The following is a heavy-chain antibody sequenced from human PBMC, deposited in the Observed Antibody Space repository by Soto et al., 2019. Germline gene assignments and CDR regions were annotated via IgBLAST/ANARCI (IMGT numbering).Heavy chain of an antibody. CDR3: ARAEGEDYGDYVYYYYGMDV. CDR2: INHSGST. Sequence: SETLSLTCAVYGGSFSGYYWSWIRQPPGKGLEWIGEINHSGSTNYNPSLKSRVTISVDTSKNQFSLKLSSVTAADTAVYYCARAEGEDYGDYVYYYYGMDVWGQGTTVPSP. J-gene: IGHJ6*02. CDR1: GGSFSGYY. V-gene: IGHV4-34*01. D-gene: IGHD4-17*01.